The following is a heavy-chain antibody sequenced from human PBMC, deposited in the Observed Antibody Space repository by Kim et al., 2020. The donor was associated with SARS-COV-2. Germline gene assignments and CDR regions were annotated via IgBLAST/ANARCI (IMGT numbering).Heavy chain of an antibody. V-gene: IGHV1-18*01. D-gene: IGHD3-3*01. Sequence: QKLQGRVTMTTDTSTSTAYMELRSLRSDDTAVYYCARDYDFWSGYYADYWGQGTLVTVSS. CDR3: ARDYDFWSGYYADY. J-gene: IGHJ4*02.